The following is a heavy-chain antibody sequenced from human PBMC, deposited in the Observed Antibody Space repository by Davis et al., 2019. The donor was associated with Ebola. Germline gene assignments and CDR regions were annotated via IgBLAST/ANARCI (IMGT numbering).Heavy chain of an antibody. V-gene: IGHV1-18*01. D-gene: IGHD3/OR15-3a*01. CDR3: ARDMIWGKPYYYGMDV. CDR1: GGTFSSYA. J-gene: IGHJ6*02. CDR2: ISAYNGNT. Sequence: ASVKVSCRASGGTFSSYAISWVRQAPGQGLEWMGWISAYNGNTNYAQKLQGRVTMTTDTSTSTAYMELRSLRSDDTAVYYCARDMIWGKPYYYGMDVWGQGTTVTVSS.